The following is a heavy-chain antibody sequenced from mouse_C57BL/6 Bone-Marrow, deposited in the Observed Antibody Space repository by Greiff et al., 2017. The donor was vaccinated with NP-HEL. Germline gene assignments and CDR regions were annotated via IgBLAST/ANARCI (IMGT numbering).Heavy chain of an antibody. J-gene: IGHJ1*03. D-gene: IGHD1-1*01. CDR2: INPGSGGT. CDR1: GYAFTNYL. Sequence: QVQLQQSGAELVRPGTSVKVSCKASGYAFTNYLIEWVKQRPGQGLEWIGVINPGSGGTNYNEKFKGKATLTADKSSSTAYMQLSSLTSEDSAVYFCARWSSRYFDVWGTGTTVTVSS. V-gene: IGHV1-54*01. CDR3: ARWSSRYFDV.